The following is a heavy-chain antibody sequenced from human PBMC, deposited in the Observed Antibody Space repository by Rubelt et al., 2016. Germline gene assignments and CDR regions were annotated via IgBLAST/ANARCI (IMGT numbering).Heavy chain of an antibody. Sequence: GQLVESGGGLVQPGGSLRLSCAASGFTFSSNSMNWVRQAPGKGLEWVSYISSSSNTIYYADSVKGRFTISRDNAKDSLYLQMNSLRAEDTAVYYCARVPSGSSDYWGQGTLVTVSA. V-gene: IGHV3-48*01. J-gene: IGHJ4*02. CDR2: ISSSSNTI. D-gene: IGHD7-27*01. CDR3: ARVPSGSSDY. CDR1: GFTFSSNS.